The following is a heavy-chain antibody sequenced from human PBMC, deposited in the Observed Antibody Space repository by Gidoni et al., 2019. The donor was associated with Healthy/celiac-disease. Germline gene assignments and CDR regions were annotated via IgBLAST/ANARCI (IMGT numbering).Heavy chain of an antibody. CDR3: AKDGHCSGGSCYVRPLGLIDY. CDR2: ISGSGCST. V-gene: IGHV3-23*04. J-gene: IGHJ4*02. CDR1: GFTFSSYA. D-gene: IGHD2-15*01. Sequence: EVQLVESGGGLVQPGGSLRLSCAAAGFTFSSYAMSWVRQAPGQGLEWVSAISGSGCSTDYADSVKGRFTISRDNSKNTLYLQMNSLRAEDTAGYYCAKDGHCSGGSCYVRPLGLIDYWGQGTLVTVSS.